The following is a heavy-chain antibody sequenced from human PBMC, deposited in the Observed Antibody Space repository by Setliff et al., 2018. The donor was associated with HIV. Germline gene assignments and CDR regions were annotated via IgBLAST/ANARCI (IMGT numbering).Heavy chain of an antibody. CDR3: ATYHYYDSSAYFNDLYYFDY. CDR1: GGTFSSYG. Sequence: SVKVSCKASGGTFSSYGITWVRQAPGQGLDWMGGTTPLLGKTNYAQKFQGRVTINTDEPTNTVYMGLSGLRSEDTAVYYCATYHYYDSSAYFNDLYYFDYWGQGTLVTVSS. V-gene: IGHV1-69*05. CDR2: TTPLLGKT. D-gene: IGHD3-22*01. J-gene: IGHJ4*02.